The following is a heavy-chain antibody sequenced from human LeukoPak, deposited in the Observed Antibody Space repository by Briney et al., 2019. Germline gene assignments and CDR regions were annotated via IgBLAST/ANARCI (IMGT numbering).Heavy chain of an antibody. V-gene: IGHV3-74*01. CDR3: ARAGGLGIQNYYYYMDV. CDR2: INRDGSST. D-gene: IGHD7-27*01. J-gene: IGHJ6*03. CDR1: GFTFSSYW. Sequence: GGSLRLSCAASGFTFSSYWMHWVRQAPGKGLVWVSRINRDGSSTSYADSVKGRFTISRDNAKNTLYLQMNSLRAEDTAVYYCARAGGLGIQNYYYYMDVWGKGTTVTVSS.